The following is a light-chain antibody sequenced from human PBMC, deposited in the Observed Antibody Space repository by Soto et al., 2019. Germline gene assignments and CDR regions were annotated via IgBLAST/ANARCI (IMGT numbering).Light chain of an antibody. J-gene: IGKJ3*01. CDR2: GAS. CDR1: QSVSSSY. Sequence: EIVLTQSPGTLSLSPGEIATLSCRASQSVSSSYLAWYQQKPGQAPRLLIYGASSRATGIPDRFSGSGSGTDFTLTISRLEPEDFAVYYCQQYGSSEFTFGPGTKVDIK. CDR3: QQYGSSEFT. V-gene: IGKV3-20*01.